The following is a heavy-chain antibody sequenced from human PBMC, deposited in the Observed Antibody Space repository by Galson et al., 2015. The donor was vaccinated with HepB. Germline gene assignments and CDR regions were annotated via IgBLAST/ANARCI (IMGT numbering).Heavy chain of an antibody. D-gene: IGHD3-9*01. CDR1: GYTFTSYY. CDR2: INPSGGST. V-gene: IGHV1-46*01. Sequence: SVKVSCKASGYTFTSYYMHWVRQAPGQGLEWMGIINPSGGSTSYAQKFQGRVTMTRDTSTSTVYMELSSLRSEDTAVYYCARDSSPYDILTGLGYWGQGTLVTVSS. CDR3: ARDSSPYDILTGLGY. J-gene: IGHJ4*02.